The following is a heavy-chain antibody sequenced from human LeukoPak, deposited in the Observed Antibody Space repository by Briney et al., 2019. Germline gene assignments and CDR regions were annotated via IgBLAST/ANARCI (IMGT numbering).Heavy chain of an antibody. Sequence: PGGSLRLSCAASGFTFSSYAMHWVRQAPGKGLEYVPAISSNGGSTYYANSVKGRFTIPRDNSKNTLYLQMGSLRAEDMAVYYCARDPLGAATPYYYYGMDVWGQGTTVTVSS. CDR3: ARDPLGAATPYYYYGMDV. V-gene: IGHV3-64*01. CDR1: GFTFSSYA. CDR2: ISSNGGST. J-gene: IGHJ6*02. D-gene: IGHD2-15*01.